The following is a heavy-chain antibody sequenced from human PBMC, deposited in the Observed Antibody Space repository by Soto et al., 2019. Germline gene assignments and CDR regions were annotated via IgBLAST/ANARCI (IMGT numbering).Heavy chain of an antibody. V-gene: IGHV1-46*03. D-gene: IGHD4-17*01. CDR3: ARNLFYGDHRDAFDI. CDR2: INPSGGST. J-gene: IGHJ3*02. Sequence: ASVKVSCKASGYTFTSYYMHWVRQAPGQGLEWMGIINPSGGSTSYAQKFQGRVTMTRDTSTSTVYMELSSLRSEDTAVYYCARNLFYGDHRDAFDIWGQGTMVIVSS. CDR1: GYTFTSYY.